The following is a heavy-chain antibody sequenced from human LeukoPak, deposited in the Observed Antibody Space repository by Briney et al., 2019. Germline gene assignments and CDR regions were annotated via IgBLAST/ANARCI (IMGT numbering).Heavy chain of an antibody. CDR1: GFTFSSYG. J-gene: IGHJ4*02. CDR3: APDHGGY. Sequence: GRSLRLSCAASGFTFSSYGIHWVRQAPGKGLEWVAIIWYDGSNTYYADSVKGRFTISRDNSKNTLYLEMNSLRAEDTAVYYCAPDHGGYWGQGTLVTVSS. V-gene: IGHV3-33*01. D-gene: IGHD3-16*01. CDR2: IWYDGSNT.